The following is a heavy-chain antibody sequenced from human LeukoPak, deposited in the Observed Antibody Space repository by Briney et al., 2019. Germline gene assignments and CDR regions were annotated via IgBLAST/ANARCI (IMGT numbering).Heavy chain of an antibody. D-gene: IGHD2-2*01. Sequence: GGSLRLSCAASGFTFTTYWMSWVRQAPGKGLEWVANIDNAGSDKYYVDSVEGRFAISRDNAKNSLYLQMNSLRAEDTAVYYCARDLDCSSTSCYPGDYYYYMDVWGKGTTVTVSS. CDR2: IDNAGSDK. V-gene: IGHV3-7*01. CDR3: ARDLDCSSTSCYPGDYYYYMDV. J-gene: IGHJ6*03. CDR1: GFTFTTYW.